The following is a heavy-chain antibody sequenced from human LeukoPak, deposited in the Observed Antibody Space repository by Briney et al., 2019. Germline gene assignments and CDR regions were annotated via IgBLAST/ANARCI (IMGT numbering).Heavy chain of an antibody. V-gene: IGHV1-69*05. Sequence: SVKVSCKASGGTFSSYAISWVRQAPGQGLEWMGGIIPIFGTANYAQKFQGRVTITTDESTSTAYMELSSLRSEDTAMYYCASGTTVDRYYFDYWGQGTLVTVSS. CDR2: IIPIFGTA. J-gene: IGHJ4*02. D-gene: IGHD4-23*01. CDR3: ASGTTVDRYYFDY. CDR1: GGTFSSYA.